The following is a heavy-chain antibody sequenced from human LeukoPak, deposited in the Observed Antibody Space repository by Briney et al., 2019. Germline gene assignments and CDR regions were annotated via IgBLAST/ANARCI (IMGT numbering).Heavy chain of an antibody. CDR1: GGSISSGGYY. J-gene: IGHJ4*02. CDR3: ARSSSGSSWPFDY. V-gene: IGHV4-31*03. CDR2: IYYSGST. Sequence: SETLSLTCTVSGGSISSGGYYWSWIRQHPGKGLEWIGYIYYSGSTYYNPSLKSRVTISVDTSKNQFSLKLSSVTAADTAVYYCARSSSGSSWPFDYWGQGTLVTVSS. D-gene: IGHD6-13*01.